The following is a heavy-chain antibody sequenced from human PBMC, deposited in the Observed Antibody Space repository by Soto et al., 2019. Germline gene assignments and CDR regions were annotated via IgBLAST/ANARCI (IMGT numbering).Heavy chain of an antibody. D-gene: IGHD4-4*01. CDR2: ISYDGSNK. CDR3: ASCTVTPYYYYYGMDV. V-gene: IGHV3-30-3*01. Sequence: QVQLVESGGGVVQPGRSLRLSCAASGFTFSSYAMHWVRQAPGKGLEWVAVISYDGSNKYYADSVKGRFTISREDSKNTLDLQMDSLRRKDTAVYYCASCTVTPYYYYYGMDVWGQGTTVTVSS. J-gene: IGHJ6*02. CDR1: GFTFSSYA.